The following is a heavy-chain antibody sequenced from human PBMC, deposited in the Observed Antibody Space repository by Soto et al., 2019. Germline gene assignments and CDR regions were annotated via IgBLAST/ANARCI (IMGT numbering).Heavy chain of an antibody. J-gene: IGHJ6*03. CDR1: GYTFTSYG. D-gene: IGHD3-3*01. CDR3: ARVIVDYDFWSVYYMDV. Sequence: ASEKVSCKASGYTFTSYGISWVRQAPGQGLEWMGWISAYNGNTNYAQKLQGRVTMTTDTSTSTAYMELRSLRSDDTAVYYCARVIVDYDFWSVYYMDVWGKGTTVTVSS. V-gene: IGHV1-18*01. CDR2: ISAYNGNT.